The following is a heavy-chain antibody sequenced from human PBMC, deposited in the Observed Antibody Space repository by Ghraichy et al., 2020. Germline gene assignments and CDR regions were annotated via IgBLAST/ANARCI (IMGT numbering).Heavy chain of an antibody. J-gene: IGHJ4*02. CDR1: GDSISSSSYY. CDR2: IYYSGST. Sequence: SQTLSLTRTVSGDSISSSSYYWGWIRQPPGKGLEWIGSIYYSGSTYYNPSLKGRVTISVDTSKNQLSLKLSSVTAADTAIYYCARESEYSGYDWGYWGQGTLVTVSS. CDR3: ARESEYSGYDWGY. D-gene: IGHD5-12*01. V-gene: IGHV4-39*02.